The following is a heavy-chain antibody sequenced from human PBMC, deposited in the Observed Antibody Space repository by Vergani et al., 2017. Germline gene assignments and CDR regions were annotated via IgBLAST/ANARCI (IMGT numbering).Heavy chain of an antibody. J-gene: IGHJ6*02. Sequence: QVLLVQSGAEVKKPGSSVRVSCEASGGTFSNYAVSWVRQAPGQGLEWMGGLLWSLGTTSYAQRFKGRVAIIADRSTTLVYMDLTGLTSEDTAIYYCARGDPAYYGMDVWGQGTTVTVSS. CDR3: ARGDPAYYGMDV. CDR1: GGTFSNYA. CDR2: LLWSLGTT. V-gene: IGHV1-69*06. D-gene: IGHD3-10*01.